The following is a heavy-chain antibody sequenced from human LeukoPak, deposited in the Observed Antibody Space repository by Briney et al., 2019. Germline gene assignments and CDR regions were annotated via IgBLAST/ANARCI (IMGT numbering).Heavy chain of an antibody. CDR3: GRGGRWELTDY. V-gene: IGHV3-53*01. CDR1: GLTVSRTY. D-gene: IGHD1-26*01. J-gene: IGHJ4*02. Sequence: GGSLRLSCKVSGLTVSRTYMTWVRQASGKALEWLSVIYSGGDTNYADSVKGRFTISRDDSKNTLYLQLDSLRVEDTAVYFCGRGGRWELTDYWGQGTLVTVSS. CDR2: IYSGGDT.